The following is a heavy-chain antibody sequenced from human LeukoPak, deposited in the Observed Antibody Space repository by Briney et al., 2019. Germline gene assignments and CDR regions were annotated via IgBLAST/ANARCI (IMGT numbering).Heavy chain of an antibody. CDR3: TREDD. J-gene: IGHJ4*02. V-gene: IGHV1-2*02. CDR1: GYTFSDYY. CDR2: INPNTGGA. Sequence: ASVKVSCKASGYTFSDYYIHWVRQAPGQGLEWMGWINPNTGGATYAQKFQGRVTMTRDTSISTAYMELSSLRSDDTAVYYCTREDDWGQGTLVTVSS.